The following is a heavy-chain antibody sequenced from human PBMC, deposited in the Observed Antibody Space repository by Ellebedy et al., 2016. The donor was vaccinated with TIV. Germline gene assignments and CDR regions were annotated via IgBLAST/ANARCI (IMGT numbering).Heavy chain of an antibody. CDR1: GYTFTSYG. Sequence: ASVKVSXXASGYTFTSYGISWVRQAPGQGLEWMGWISAYNGNTNYAQKLQGRVTMTTDTSTSTAYMELRSLRSDDTAVYYCARGPGSGSSTWFDPWGQGTLVTVSS. D-gene: IGHD3-10*01. J-gene: IGHJ5*02. CDR3: ARGPGSGSSTWFDP. V-gene: IGHV1-18*01. CDR2: ISAYNGNT.